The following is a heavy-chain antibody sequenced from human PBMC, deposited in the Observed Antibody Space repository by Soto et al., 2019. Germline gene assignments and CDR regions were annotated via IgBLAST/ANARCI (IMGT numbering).Heavy chain of an antibody. CDR1: GGTFSSYA. CDR2: IIPIFGTA. J-gene: IGHJ6*02. V-gene: IGHV1-69*13. CDR3: ARWGKDIVVVPAAIPYYYYYYGMDV. D-gene: IGHD2-2*02. Sequence: SVKVSCKASGGTFSSYAISWVRQAPGQGLEWMGGIIPIFGTANYAQKFQGRVTITADESTSTAYMELSSLRSEDTAVYYCARWGKDIVVVPAAIPYYYYYYGMDVWGQGTTVTVSS.